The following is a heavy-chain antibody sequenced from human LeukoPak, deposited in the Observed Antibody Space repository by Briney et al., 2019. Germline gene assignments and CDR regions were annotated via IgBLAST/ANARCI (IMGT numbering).Heavy chain of an antibody. V-gene: IGHV4-4*02. J-gene: IGHJ4*02. Sequence: SGTLSLTCAVSGYTISSGYWWSWVRQTPGKGLEWIGEISHSGSTNYNPSLKSRVTISIDKSKNQFSLKLSSVTAADTAVYYCARERGRYFDWLPQKYYFDYWGQGTLVTVSS. CDR3: ARERGRYFDWLPQKYYFDY. CDR1: GYTISSGYW. CDR2: ISHSGST. D-gene: IGHD3-9*01.